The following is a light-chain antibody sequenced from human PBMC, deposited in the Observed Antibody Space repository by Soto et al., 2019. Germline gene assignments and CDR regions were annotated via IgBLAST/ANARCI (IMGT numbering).Light chain of an antibody. J-gene: IGKJ1*01. CDR1: QSISSW. CDR3: QQYNSYPWT. V-gene: IGKV1-5*03. CDR2: KAS. Sequence: DIQMTQSPSTLSASVGDRVTITCRASQSISSWLAWYQQKPGKAPKHLIYKASSLESGVPSRFSGIGSGTEFTLTISSLKPDDFATYYCQQYNSYPWTFGQGTKVEIK.